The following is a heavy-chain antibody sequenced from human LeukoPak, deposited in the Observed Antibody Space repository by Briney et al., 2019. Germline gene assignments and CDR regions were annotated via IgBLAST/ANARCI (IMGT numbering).Heavy chain of an antibody. D-gene: IGHD6-6*01. J-gene: IGHJ4*02. CDR2: ITYAGETT. V-gene: IGHV3-43*01. CDR3: VKETIFYSSSSYFDS. CDR1: GFSFAQFT. Sequence: PGGSLRLSCAAPGFSFAQFTMHCVRQAPGKGLEWISLITYAGETTLYADSVRGRFTVSRDNSQNSLFLQMDSLRAEDTALYYGVKETIFYSSSSYFDSWGQGTLVTVSS.